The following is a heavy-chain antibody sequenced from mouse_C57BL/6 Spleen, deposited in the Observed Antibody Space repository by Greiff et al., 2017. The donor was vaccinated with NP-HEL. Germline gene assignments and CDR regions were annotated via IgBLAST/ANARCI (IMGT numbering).Heavy chain of an antibody. CDR2: INPSSGYT. CDR3: ANDYGEVDY. J-gene: IGHJ2*01. Sequence: VKLMESGAELARPGASVKMSCKASGYTFTSYTMHWVKQRPGQGLEWIGYINPSSGYTKYNQKFKDKATLTADKSSSTAYMQLSSLTSEDSAVYYCANDYGEVDYWGQGTTLTVSS. CDR1: GYTFTSYT. V-gene: IGHV1-4*01. D-gene: IGHD2-4*01.